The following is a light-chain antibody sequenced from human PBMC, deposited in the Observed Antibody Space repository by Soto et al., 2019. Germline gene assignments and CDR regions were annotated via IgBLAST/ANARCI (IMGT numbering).Light chain of an antibody. J-gene: IGKJ1*01. CDR1: QSVSSNY. V-gene: IGKV3-20*01. CDR3: QQYGSSPRT. CDR2: GAS. Sequence: EIVLAQSPGTLSLSPGERATLCCRASQSVSSNYLAWYQQKPGQAPRLLIYGASSRATGIPDRFSGSGSGTDFTLTISRLEPEDFAVYYCQQYGSSPRTFGQGTKVDIK.